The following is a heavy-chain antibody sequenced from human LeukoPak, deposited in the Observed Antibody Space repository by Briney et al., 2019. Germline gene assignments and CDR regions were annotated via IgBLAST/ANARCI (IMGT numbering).Heavy chain of an antibody. V-gene: IGHV3-23*01. J-gene: IGHJ6*03. CDR1: GFTFSNYA. CDR2: VSGSGGST. Sequence: GGSLRLSCAASGFTFSNYAMSWVRQAPGKGLECVSGVSGSGGSTYHADSVMGRFTISRDNSKNTLYLQMNSLRAEDTAVYYCAKVALYYYYYYMDVWGKGTTVTVSS. CDR3: AKVALYYYYYYMDV.